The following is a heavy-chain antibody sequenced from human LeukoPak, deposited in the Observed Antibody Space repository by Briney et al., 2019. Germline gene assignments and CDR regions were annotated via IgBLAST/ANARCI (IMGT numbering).Heavy chain of an antibody. D-gene: IGHD3-3*01. CDR2: IYYSGST. J-gene: IGHJ4*02. Sequence: SETLSLTCTVSGGSISSYYWSWIRQPPGKGLERIGYIYYSGSTNYNPSLKSRVTISVDTSKNQFSLKLSSVTAADTAVYYCARGRLDFWSGYHTYYFDYWGQGTLVTVSS. CDR1: GGSISSYY. V-gene: IGHV4-59*01. CDR3: ARGRLDFWSGYHTYYFDY.